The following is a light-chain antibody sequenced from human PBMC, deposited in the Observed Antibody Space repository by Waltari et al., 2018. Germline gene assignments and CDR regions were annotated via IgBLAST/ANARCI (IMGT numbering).Light chain of an antibody. CDR2: DSS. Sequence: DIQMTKSPSSLSASVGDRVTITCQASHDIINYLNWYQQKPGKAPKLLIYDSSNLETGVPSRFSGSGSGTDFTFTISSLQPEDIATYYCQQYNNIPQTFGPGTRVEIK. J-gene: IGKJ3*01. CDR3: QQYNNIPQT. CDR1: HDIINY. V-gene: IGKV1-33*01.